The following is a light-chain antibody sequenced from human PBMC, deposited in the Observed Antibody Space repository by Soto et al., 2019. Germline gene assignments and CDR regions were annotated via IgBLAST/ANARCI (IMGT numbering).Light chain of an antibody. CDR2: EVN. CDR1: SSDVGRYNY. Sequence: QSALTQPPSASGSPGQSVTFSCTGTSSDVGRYNYVSWYQQHPGKAPKLIIYEVNKRPSGVPERFSASKSGDTASLTVSGLQAEDEADYYCCSYAGTNNFVFGTGTKVTVL. J-gene: IGLJ1*01. V-gene: IGLV2-8*01. CDR3: CSYAGTNNFV.